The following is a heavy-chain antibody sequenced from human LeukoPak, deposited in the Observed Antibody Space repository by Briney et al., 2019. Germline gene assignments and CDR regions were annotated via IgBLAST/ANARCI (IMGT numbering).Heavy chain of an antibody. CDR3: VKPVTTFWGGFDY. J-gene: IGHJ4*02. CDR1: GFTFSYYA. V-gene: IGHV3-64D*06. CDR2: IRSNGEST. D-gene: IGHD4-17*01. Sequence: GGSLRLSCSASGFTFSYYAIHWXRQAPGKGLXXXSGIRSNGESTYNADSVKDRVTISRDNSKNTLYLQMSSLRAEDTAVYYCVKPVTTFWGGFDYWGQGTLVTVSS.